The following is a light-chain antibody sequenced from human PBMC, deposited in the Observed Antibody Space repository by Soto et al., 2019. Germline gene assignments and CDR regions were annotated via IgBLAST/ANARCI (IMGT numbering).Light chain of an antibody. Sequence: DIQMTSSPSSLSASVGARVTITCRPSQAIRNDVGWYQQKPGKDPKRLIYVASRLESGVPSRVSGSGCGTEFTRTSSGLQPEDFATYECLQHNNYPWTFGQGTRVDIK. CDR1: QAIRND. CDR3: LQHNNYPWT. CDR2: VAS. J-gene: IGKJ1*01. V-gene: IGKV1-17*01.